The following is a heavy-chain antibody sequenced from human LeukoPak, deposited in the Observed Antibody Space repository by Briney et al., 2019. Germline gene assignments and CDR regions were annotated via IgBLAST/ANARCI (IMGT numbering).Heavy chain of an antibody. CDR2: IIPVFGTA. D-gene: IGHD3-22*01. V-gene: IGHV1-69*05. CDR3: ARTDYYDSSGYYLDY. Sequence: SVKVSCKASGGTFSSYAISWVQQAPGQGLEWMGRIIPVFGTANYAQKFQGRVTITTDESTSTAYMELSSLRSEDTAVYYCARTDYYDSSGYYLDYWGQGTLVTVSS. CDR1: GGTFSSYA. J-gene: IGHJ4*02.